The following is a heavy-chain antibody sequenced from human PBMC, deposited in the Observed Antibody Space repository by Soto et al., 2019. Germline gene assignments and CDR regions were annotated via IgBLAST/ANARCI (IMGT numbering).Heavy chain of an antibody. Sequence: GASVKVSCKASGGTFSSYAISWVRQAPGQGLEWMGGIIPIFGTANYAQKFQGRVTITADESTSTAYMELSSLRSEDTAVYYCARVFGGDTAMAQSVYYYYGMDVWGQGTTVTVSS. CDR1: GGTFSSYA. J-gene: IGHJ6*02. D-gene: IGHD5-18*01. CDR2: IIPIFGTA. V-gene: IGHV1-69*13. CDR3: ARVFGGDTAMAQSVYYYYGMDV.